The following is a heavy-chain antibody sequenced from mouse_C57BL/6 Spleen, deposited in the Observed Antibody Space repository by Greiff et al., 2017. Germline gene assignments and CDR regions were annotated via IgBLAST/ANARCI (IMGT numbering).Heavy chain of an antibody. CDR1: GYTFTNYW. D-gene: IGHD1-1*01. CDR2: IYPGGGYT. Sequence: QVQLQQSGAELVRPGTSVKMSCKASGYTFTNYWIGWAKQRPGHGLEWIGDIYPGGGYTNYNEKFKGKATLTADKSSSTAYMQFSSLTSEDSAIYYCARSYYGSLGYFDVWGTGTTVTVSS. J-gene: IGHJ1*03. V-gene: IGHV1-63*01. CDR3: ARSYYGSLGYFDV.